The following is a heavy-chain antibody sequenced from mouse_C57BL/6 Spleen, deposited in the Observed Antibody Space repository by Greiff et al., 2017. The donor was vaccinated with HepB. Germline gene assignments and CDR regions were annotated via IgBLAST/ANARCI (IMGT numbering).Heavy chain of an antibody. Sequence: DVQLQESGPGLVKPSQSLSLTCSVTGYSITSGYYWNWIRQLPGNKLEWMGYISYDGSNNYNPSLKNRISITRDTSKNQLFLKLNSVTTEDTATYYCAKEGYDYDAMDYWGQGTSVTVSS. V-gene: IGHV3-6*01. CDR1: GYSITSGYY. CDR2: ISYDGSN. J-gene: IGHJ4*01. D-gene: IGHD2-10*02. CDR3: AKEGYDYDAMDY.